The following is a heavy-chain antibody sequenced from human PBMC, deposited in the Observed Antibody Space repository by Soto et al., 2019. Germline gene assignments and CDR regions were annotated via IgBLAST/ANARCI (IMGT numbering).Heavy chain of an antibody. CDR1: GFTFSNAW. Sequence: PGGSLRLSCAASGFTFSNAWMSWVRQAPGKGLEWVGRIKSRTDGGTTDYAAPVKGRFTISRDDSKNTLYLQMNSLKTEDTAVYYCTTETLLFYDILTGYYTLDYWGQGTLVTVSS. J-gene: IGHJ4*02. D-gene: IGHD3-9*01. CDR3: TTETLLFYDILTGYYTLDY. CDR2: IKSRTDGGTT. V-gene: IGHV3-15*01.